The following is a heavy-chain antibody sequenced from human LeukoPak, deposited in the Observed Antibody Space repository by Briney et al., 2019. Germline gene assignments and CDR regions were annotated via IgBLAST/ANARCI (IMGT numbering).Heavy chain of an antibody. V-gene: IGHV1-2*02. D-gene: IGHD3-3*01. Sequence: ASVKVSCKASGYTFTGYYIHWVRQAPGQGLEWMGWINPNSGGTNYAQKFQGRVTMTRNTSISTAYMELSSLRSEDTAVYYCARANYDFWSGYFLPSYYYYYGMDVWGQGTTVTVSS. J-gene: IGHJ6*02. CDR3: ARANYDFWSGYFLPSYYYYYGMDV. CDR1: GYTFTGYY. CDR2: INPNSGGT.